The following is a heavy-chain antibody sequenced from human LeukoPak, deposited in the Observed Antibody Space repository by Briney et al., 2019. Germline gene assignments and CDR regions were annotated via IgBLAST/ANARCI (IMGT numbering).Heavy chain of an antibody. J-gene: IGHJ4*02. D-gene: IGHD3-10*01. CDR2: MTHDGGNK. Sequence: GGSLRLSCAASGFTFSSYGMHWVRQAPGKGLEWVAVMTHDGGNKYYADSVNGRFTISRDNSKNTLWLQMNSLRGEDTAVYYCARASRHTITMVRGVMDYWGQGTLVTVSS. CDR1: GFTFSSYG. CDR3: ARASRHTITMVRGVMDY. V-gene: IGHV3-30*03.